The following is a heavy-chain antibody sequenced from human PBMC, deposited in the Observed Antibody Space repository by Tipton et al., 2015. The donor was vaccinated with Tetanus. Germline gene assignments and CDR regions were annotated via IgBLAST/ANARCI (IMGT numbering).Heavy chain of an antibody. J-gene: IGHJ4*02. CDR3: ARGLDPYKSGNF. CDR2: IYRRETT. CDR1: GDSIGRTSPY. D-gene: IGHD5-24*01. Sequence: TLSLTCTVSGDSIGRTSPYWGWIRQPPGKDLEWIGSIYRRETTYYNPSLKSRVTVSIDMSKNQFSLRLTSVTAADTAVYFCARGLDPYKSGNFWGQGTLVTVSS. V-gene: IGHV4-39*07.